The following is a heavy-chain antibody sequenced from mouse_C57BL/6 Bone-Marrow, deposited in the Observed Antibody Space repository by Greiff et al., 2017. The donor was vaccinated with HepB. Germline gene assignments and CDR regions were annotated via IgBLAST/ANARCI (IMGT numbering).Heavy chain of an antibody. CDR1: GYTFTSYW. CDR3: ARMDYYGSSYSY. V-gene: IGHV1-64*01. CDR2: IHPNSGST. D-gene: IGHD1-1*01. J-gene: IGHJ2*01. Sequence: VKLQQPGAELVKPGASVKLSCKASGYTFTSYWMHWVKQRPGQGLEWIGMIHPNSGSTNYNEKFKSKATLTVDKSSSTAYMQLSSLTSEDSAVYYCARMDYYGSSYSYWGQGTTLTVSS.